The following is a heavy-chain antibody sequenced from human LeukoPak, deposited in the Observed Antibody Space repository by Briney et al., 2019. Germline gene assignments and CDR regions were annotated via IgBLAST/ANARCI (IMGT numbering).Heavy chain of an antibody. V-gene: IGHV1-69*13. Sequence: ASVKVSCKASGYTFTSNYIHWVRQAPGQGLEWMGGIIPIFGTANYAQKFQGRVTITADESTSTAYMELSSLRSEDTAVYYCARAAAAGDSNFDYWGQGTLVTVSS. CDR2: IIPIFGTA. J-gene: IGHJ4*02. CDR1: GYTFTSNY. D-gene: IGHD6-13*01. CDR3: ARAAAAGDSNFDY.